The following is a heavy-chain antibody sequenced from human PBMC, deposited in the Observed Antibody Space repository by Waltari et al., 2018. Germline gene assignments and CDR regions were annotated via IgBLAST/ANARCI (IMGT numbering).Heavy chain of an antibody. J-gene: IGHJ6*03. CDR3: AREAAAGQIYYYYYYMDV. Sequence: QGQLQQWGAGQLKPSETLCLTCAVYGGSFSGYYWSWIRQPPGKGLEWIGEINHSGSTNYTPSLTSRVTISVDTSKTQFSLKLSSVTAADTAVYYCAREAAAGQIYYYYYYMDVWGKGTTVTVSS. CDR1: GGSFSGYY. CDR2: INHSGST. V-gene: IGHV4-34*01. D-gene: IGHD6-13*01.